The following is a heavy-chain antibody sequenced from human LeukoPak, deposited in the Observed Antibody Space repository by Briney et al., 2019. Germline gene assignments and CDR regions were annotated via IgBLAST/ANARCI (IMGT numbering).Heavy chain of an antibody. CDR1: GFTFSSYA. CDR3: ARDRLRWLRGVDY. CDR2: ISYDGGNK. V-gene: IGHV3-30-3*01. D-gene: IGHD5-24*01. Sequence: GGSLRLSCAASGFTFSSYAMHWARQAPGKGLEWVAVISYDGGNKYYADSVKGRFTISRDNSKNTLYLQMNSLRAEDTAVYYCARDRLRWLRGVDYWGQGTLVTVSS. J-gene: IGHJ4*02.